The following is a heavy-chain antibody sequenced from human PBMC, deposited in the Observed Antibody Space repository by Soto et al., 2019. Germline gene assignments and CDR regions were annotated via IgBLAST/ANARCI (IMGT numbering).Heavy chain of an antibody. V-gene: IGHV3-33*01. CDR2: IWYDGSNK. CDR1: GFTFSTYG. J-gene: IGHJ4*02. Sequence: QVQLVESRGGVVQPGRALRLPCAATGFTFSTYGMHWVRQAPGKGLEWVAVIWYDGSNKYYADSVKGRFTISRDNSKNTLYLQMNSLRAEDTAVYYCARDGEPVLAAAARLGLDYWGQGTLVTVSS. D-gene: IGHD6-13*01. CDR3: ARDGEPVLAAAARLGLDY.